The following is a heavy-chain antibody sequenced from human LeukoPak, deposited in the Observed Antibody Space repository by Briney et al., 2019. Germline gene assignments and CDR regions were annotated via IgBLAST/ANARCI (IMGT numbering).Heavy chain of an antibody. V-gene: IGHV4-39*07. CDR1: GGSISSSSYY. J-gene: IGHJ4*02. D-gene: IGHD3-16*01. CDR3: ARAMRRVPLVDY. CDR2: IYYSGST. Sequence: PSETLSLTCTVSGGSISSSSYYWGWIRQPPGKGLEWIGSIYYSGSTYYNPSLKSRVTISVDTSKNQFSLKLSSVTAADTAVYYCARAMRRVPLVDYWGQGTLVTVSS.